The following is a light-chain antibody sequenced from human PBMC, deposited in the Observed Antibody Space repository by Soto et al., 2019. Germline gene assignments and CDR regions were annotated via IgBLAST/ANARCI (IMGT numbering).Light chain of an antibody. CDR1: QSVSSY. J-gene: IGKJ5*01. Sequence: EIVLTQSPGTLSLSPGERATLSCRASQSVSSYLAWYQQKPGQAPRLLIYGASSRATGIPARFSGSGSGTEFTLTISSLQSEDLAVYDCQQYKNWHFITFGQGTRLEIK. CDR2: GAS. V-gene: IGKV3-15*01. CDR3: QQYKNWHFIT.